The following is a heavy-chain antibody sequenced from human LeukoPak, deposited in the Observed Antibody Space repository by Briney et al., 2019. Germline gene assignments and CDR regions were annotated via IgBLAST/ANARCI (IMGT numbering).Heavy chain of an antibody. CDR1: GYTFTSYY. V-gene: IGHV1-46*01. J-gene: IGHJ4*02. Sequence: GASVKVSCKSSGYTFTSYYIHWVRQAPGQGLEWMGIISPSGGGTGYAQNFQGRVTMTRGTSTSTVYMELSSLRSEDTAVYFCARGGPQWLVLRKRFYFDSWGQGTLVTVSS. CDR3: ARGGPQWLVLRKRFYFDS. D-gene: IGHD6-19*01. CDR2: ISPSGGGT.